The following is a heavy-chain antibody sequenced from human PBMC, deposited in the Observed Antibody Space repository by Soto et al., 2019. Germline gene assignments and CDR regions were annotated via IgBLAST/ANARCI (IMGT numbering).Heavy chain of an antibody. CDR3: VRDPATVTSYFDY. V-gene: IGHV3-33*01. CDR2: IWWDGSKK. Sequence: PGGSLRLSCASFGFALSNYGMHLVRQAPGKGLEWVAVIWWDGSKKYYADSVKGRFTISKDNTNLDLQLNSLRVEDTAVYYCVRDPATVTSYFDYWGLGTLVTVSS. J-gene: IGHJ4*02. D-gene: IGHD4-17*01. CDR1: GFALSNYG.